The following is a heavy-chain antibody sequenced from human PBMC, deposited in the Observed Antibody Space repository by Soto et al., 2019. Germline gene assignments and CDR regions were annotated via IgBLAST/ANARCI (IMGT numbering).Heavy chain of an antibody. J-gene: IGHJ6*02. CDR3: ARQGSWPYYYYGLDV. D-gene: IGHD1-26*01. CDR2: ISTYNGDT. CDR1: GYTFTTSG. Sequence: ASVKVSCKASGYTFTTSGISWVRQAPGQGLEWMGWISTYNGDTNSAQKFQGRVTMTADTSTGTAYMELMSLKSDDTAVYYCARQGSWPYYYYGLDVWGQGTTVNV. V-gene: IGHV1-18*01.